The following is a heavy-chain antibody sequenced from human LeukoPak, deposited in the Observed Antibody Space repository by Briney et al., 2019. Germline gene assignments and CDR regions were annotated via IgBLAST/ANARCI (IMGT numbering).Heavy chain of an antibody. V-gene: IGHV4-34*01. Sequence: SETLSLTCAVYGGSFSGYYWSWIRQPPGKGLEWIGEINHSGSTNYNPSLKSRVTISVDTSKNQFSLKLSSVTAADTAVYYCARHGGYCSSTSCQKSLDYWGQGTLVTVSS. J-gene: IGHJ4*02. CDR3: ARHGGYCSSTSCQKSLDY. CDR2: INHSGST. D-gene: IGHD2-2*01. CDR1: GGSFSGYY.